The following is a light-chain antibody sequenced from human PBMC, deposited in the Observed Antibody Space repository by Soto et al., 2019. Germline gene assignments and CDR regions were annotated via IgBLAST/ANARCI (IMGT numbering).Light chain of an antibody. Sequence: QSALTQPASVSGSPGQSITISCTGTSSDVGGYNYVSWYQQHPGTAPKLMIYDVSNRPSGVSNRFSGSKSGNTASLTISGLQAADDADYYCSSYTSSRAVVFGGGTKLTVL. V-gene: IGLV2-14*01. CDR1: SSDVGGYNY. CDR3: SSYTSSRAVV. CDR2: DVS. J-gene: IGLJ2*01.